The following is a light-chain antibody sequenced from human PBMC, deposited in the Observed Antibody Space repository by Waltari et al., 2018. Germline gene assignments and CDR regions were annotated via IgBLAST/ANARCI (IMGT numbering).Light chain of an antibody. CDR3: ALYLGRGISA. Sequence: QTVVTQTPAFSVAPGGTVTLTWALDSGSVATHRWLNWYQQTPGQPPRTLIYAATIRSSGVPDRFSGSILGNRAALTITGAQADDESHYYCALYLGRGISAFGGGTKLTVL. CDR2: AAT. CDR1: SGSVATHRW. J-gene: IGLJ2*01. V-gene: IGLV8-61*01.